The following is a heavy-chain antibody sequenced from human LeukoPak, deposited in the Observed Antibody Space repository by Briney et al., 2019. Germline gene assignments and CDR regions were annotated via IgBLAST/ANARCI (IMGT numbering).Heavy chain of an antibody. D-gene: IGHD4-11*01. J-gene: IGHJ4*02. Sequence: GGSLRLSCAASGFTFSSYWMSWVRQAPGKGLEWVANIKQDGSEEYYVDSVKGRLTISRDNAKNSLYLQMNSLRAEDTAVYYCARDGTYRGYDYWGQGTLVTVSS. V-gene: IGHV3-7*01. CDR1: GFTFSSYW. CDR3: ARDGTYRGYDY. CDR2: IKQDGSEE.